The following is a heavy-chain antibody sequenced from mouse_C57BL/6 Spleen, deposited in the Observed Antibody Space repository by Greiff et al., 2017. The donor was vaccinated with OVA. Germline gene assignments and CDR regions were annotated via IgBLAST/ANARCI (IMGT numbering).Heavy chain of an antibody. CDR1: GYTFTDYY. Sequence: EVQLQQSGPVLVKPGASVKMSCKASGYTFTDYYMNWVKQSHGKSLEWIGVINPYNGGTSYNQKFKGKATLTVDKSSSTAYMELNSLTSEDSAVYYCARYVTTVAPYYFDYWGQGTTLTVSS. CDR2: INPYNGGT. J-gene: IGHJ2*01. D-gene: IGHD1-1*01. CDR3: ARYVTTVAPYYFDY. V-gene: IGHV1-19*01.